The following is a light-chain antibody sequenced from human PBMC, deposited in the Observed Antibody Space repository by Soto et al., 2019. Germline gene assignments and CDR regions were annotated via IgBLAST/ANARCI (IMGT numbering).Light chain of an antibody. Sequence: QSALTQPPSASGSPGQSVTISCTGTSSDVGGYNYVSWYQQYPGKAPKLMFYEVSKRPSGVPDRFSGSKSGKTASLTVSGLQAEDEADYYCTSYAGSDIGVFGGGTKLTVL. J-gene: IGLJ3*02. V-gene: IGLV2-8*01. CDR1: SSDVGGYNY. CDR3: TSYAGSDIGV. CDR2: EVS.